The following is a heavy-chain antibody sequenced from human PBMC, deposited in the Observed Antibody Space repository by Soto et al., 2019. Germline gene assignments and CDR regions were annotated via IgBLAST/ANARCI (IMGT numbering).Heavy chain of an antibody. CDR3: ARTRAATDSLYWFDP. D-gene: IGHD1-1*01. V-gene: IGHV1-69*02. CDR2: IIPILNIA. J-gene: IGHJ5*02. Sequence: QVQLVQSGAEVKKPGSSVKVSCKASGGTFSSYPISWVRQAPGQGLEWMGRIIPILNIANYAQKFQGRVTVAADKSTNTAFMELGSLGYEATAVYYCARTRAATDSLYWFDPWGQGTLVTVSS. CDR1: GGTFSSYP.